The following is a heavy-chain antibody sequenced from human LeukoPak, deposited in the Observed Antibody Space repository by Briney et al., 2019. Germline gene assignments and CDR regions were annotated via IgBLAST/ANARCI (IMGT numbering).Heavy chain of an antibody. CDR3: ARGVVTPGYPNAFDI. J-gene: IGHJ3*02. V-gene: IGHV3-13*01. Sequence: PGGSLRLSCAASGFTFSSYDMHWVRQATGKGLEWVSAIGTAGDTYYPGSVKGRFTISRENAKNSLYLQMNSLRAGDTAVYYCARGVVTPGYPNAFDIWGQGTMVTVSS. CDR2: IGTAGDT. D-gene: IGHD2-21*02. CDR1: GFTFSSYD.